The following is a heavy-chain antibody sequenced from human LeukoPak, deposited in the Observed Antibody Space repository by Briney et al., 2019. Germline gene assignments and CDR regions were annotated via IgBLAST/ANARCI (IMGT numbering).Heavy chain of an antibody. Sequence: GGSLRLSCAASGFTFSSYAMSWVRQAPGKGLEWVSAISGSGGSTYYADSVKGRFTISRDNSKNTLYLQMNSLRAEDTAVYYCAKVSAIVVVTAISPFDYWGQGTIVTVSS. J-gene: IGHJ4*02. CDR1: GFTFSSYA. CDR2: ISGSGGST. V-gene: IGHV3-23*01. D-gene: IGHD2-21*02. CDR3: AKVSAIVVVTAISPFDY.